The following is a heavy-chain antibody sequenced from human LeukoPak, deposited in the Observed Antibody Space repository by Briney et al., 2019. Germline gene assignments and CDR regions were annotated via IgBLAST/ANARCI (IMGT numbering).Heavy chain of an antibody. CDR2: ISGSGGST. Sequence: GGSLRLSCAASGFTFSSYAMSWVRQAPGKGLEWVSAISGSGGSTYYADSVKGRFTISRDNSKTTLYLQMNSLRAEDTAVYYCAKVLGVDYYYGMDVWGQGTTVTVSS. V-gene: IGHV3-23*01. D-gene: IGHD3-10*01. CDR1: GFTFSSYA. CDR3: AKVLGVDYYYGMDV. J-gene: IGHJ6*02.